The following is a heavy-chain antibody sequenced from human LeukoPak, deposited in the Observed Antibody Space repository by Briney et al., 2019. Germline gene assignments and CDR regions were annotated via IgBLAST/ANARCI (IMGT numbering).Heavy chain of an antibody. Sequence: SVNVSCKASVGTFITYAISWVRQAPGQGLEWMGGIIPIFRTPNYAEKFQGRVTITTGEFTTTAYLELTSLTSEDPAVDFLAKASVPGAIEGPFDPFDIWGQGTMVTISS. CDR1: VGTFITYA. CDR3: AKASVPGAIEGPFDPFDI. J-gene: IGHJ3*02. V-gene: IGHV1-69*05. CDR2: IIPIFRTP. D-gene: IGHD2-2*02.